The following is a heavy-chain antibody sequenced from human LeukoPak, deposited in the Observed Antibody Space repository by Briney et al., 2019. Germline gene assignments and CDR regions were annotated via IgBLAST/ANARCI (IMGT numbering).Heavy chain of an antibody. CDR1: GFTFSSYS. J-gene: IGHJ6*02. V-gene: IGHV3-48*04. Sequence: PGGSLRLSCAASGFTFSSYSMNWVRQAPGKGLEWVSYISSSSGTIYYADSVKGRFTISRDNAKNSLYLQMNSLRAADTAVYYCARDQERWIQGGDYYYGMDVWGQGTTVTVSS. D-gene: IGHD5-18*01. CDR2: ISSSSGTI. CDR3: ARDQERWIQGGDYYYGMDV.